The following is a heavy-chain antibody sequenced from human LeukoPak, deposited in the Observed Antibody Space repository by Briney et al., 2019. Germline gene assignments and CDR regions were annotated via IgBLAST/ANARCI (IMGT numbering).Heavy chain of an antibody. V-gene: IGHV4-39*01. CDR2: IYHSGST. CDR1: GGSISSSSYH. CDR3: AGSDYYYYMDV. D-gene: IGHD3-10*01. Sequence: SETLSLTCTVSGGSISSSSYHWGWIRQPPGKGLEWIGSIYHSGSTYYNPSLKSRVTISVDTSKNQFSLKLSSVTAADTAVFYCAGSDYYYYMDVWGKGTTVTVSS. J-gene: IGHJ6*03.